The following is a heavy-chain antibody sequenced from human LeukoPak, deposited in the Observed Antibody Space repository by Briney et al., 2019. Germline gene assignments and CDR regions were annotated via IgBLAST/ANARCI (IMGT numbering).Heavy chain of an antibody. J-gene: IGHJ4*02. CDR3: RYFDY. V-gene: IGHV3-15*01. CDR2: IKSKTDGGTT. CDR1: GFIFINAW. D-gene: IGHD3-10*01. Sequence: GGSQRLSCAASGFIFINAWMSWVRQAPGKGLEWVGRIKSKTDGGTTDYAAHVKGRFTISRDDSDNTLYLQMNSLEIEDTAVYYFRYFDYWGQGTLLVVSS.